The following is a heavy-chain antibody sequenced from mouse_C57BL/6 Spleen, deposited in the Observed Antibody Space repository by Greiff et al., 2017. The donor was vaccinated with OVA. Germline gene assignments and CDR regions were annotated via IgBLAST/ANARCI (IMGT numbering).Heavy chain of an antibody. V-gene: IGHV1-69*01. J-gene: IGHJ2*01. CDR2: IDPSDSYT. Sequence: VQLQQPGAELVMPGASVKLSCKASGYTFTSYWMHWVKQRPGQGLEWIGEIDPSDSYTNYNQKFKGKSTLTVDKSSSTAYMQLSSLTSEDSAVYYCARVELAGTNYCDYWGQGTTLTVSS. D-gene: IGHD4-1*01. CDR3: ARVELAGTNYCDY. CDR1: GYTFTSYW.